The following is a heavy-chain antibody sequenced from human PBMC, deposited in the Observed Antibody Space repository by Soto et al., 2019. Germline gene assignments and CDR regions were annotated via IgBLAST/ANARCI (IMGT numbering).Heavy chain of an antibody. D-gene: IGHD6-19*01. CDR1: GFTFSSYS. Sequence: GGSLRLSCAASGFTFSSYSMNWVRQAPGKGLEWVSSISSSSYIYYADSVKGRFTISRDNAKNSLYLQMNSLRAEDTAVYYCARGRVSSGWLDDAFDIWGQGTMVTVSS. CDR3: ARGRVSSGWLDDAFDI. CDR2: ISSSSYI. J-gene: IGHJ3*02. V-gene: IGHV3-21*01.